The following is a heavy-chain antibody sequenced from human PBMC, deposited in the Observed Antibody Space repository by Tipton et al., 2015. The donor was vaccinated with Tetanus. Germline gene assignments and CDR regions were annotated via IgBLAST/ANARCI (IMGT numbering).Heavy chain of an antibody. CDR3: ARMYSTSSPFDH. Sequence: QLVQSGGEVKKPGESLKISCKASGYSFTSHWIGWVRQMPGTGLEWMGMIFPDDSDTRYSPSFQGHVTFSVDKSTSTVYLQWSSLKASDTAMYFCARMYSTSSPFDHWGQGTLVAVSS. CDR2: IFPDDSDT. J-gene: IGHJ4*02. V-gene: IGHV5-51*01. CDR1: GYSFTSHW. D-gene: IGHD6-6*01.